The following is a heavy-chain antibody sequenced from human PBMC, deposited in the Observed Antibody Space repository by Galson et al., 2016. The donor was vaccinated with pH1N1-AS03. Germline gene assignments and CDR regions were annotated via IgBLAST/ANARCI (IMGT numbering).Heavy chain of an antibody. D-gene: IGHD3-10*01. V-gene: IGHV1-18*01. CDR1: GYIFNSYG. J-gene: IGHJ4*02. CDR2: ISVYTGKT. Sequence: SVKVSSKASGYIFNSYGIAWVRQAPGQGLEWMGWISVYTGKTNYAEKFQEGVTMTRQISTTTAYLELRSLRSDDTAVYYCARGGDHASYWGQGTLVTVSS. CDR3: ARGGDHASY.